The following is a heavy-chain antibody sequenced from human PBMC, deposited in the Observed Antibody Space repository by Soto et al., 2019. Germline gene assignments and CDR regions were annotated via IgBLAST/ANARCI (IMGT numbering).Heavy chain of an antibody. CDR2: IYSGGST. Sequence: GGSLRLSCAASGFIVSSNYMSWVRQAPGKGLEWVSVIYSGGSTYYADSVKGRFTISRDNSKSTLYLQMNSLRAEDTAVYYCAKDSLPIVLVPAAMKNWFDPWGQGTLVTVSS. CDR1: GFIVSSNY. J-gene: IGHJ5*02. D-gene: IGHD2-2*01. CDR3: AKDSLPIVLVPAAMKNWFDP. V-gene: IGHV3-66*01.